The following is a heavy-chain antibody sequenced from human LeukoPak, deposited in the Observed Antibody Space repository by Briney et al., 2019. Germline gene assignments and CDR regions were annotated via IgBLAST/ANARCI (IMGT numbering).Heavy chain of an antibody. D-gene: IGHD3-10*01. Sequence: GGSVRLSCAASGFTFSDYCMSWIRQAPGKGLEWVSYISSSGSTIYYADSVKGRFTISRDNAKNSLYLQMNSLRAEDTAVYYCARDYYGANWFDPWGQGTLVTVSS. CDR1: GFTFSDYC. J-gene: IGHJ5*02. CDR3: ARDYYGANWFDP. V-gene: IGHV3-11*01. CDR2: ISSSGSTI.